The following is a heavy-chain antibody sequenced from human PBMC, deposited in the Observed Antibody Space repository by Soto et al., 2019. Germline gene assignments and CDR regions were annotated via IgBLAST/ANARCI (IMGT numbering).Heavy chain of an antibody. V-gene: IGHV4-34*01. D-gene: IGHD3-3*01. CDR2: INHSGST. J-gene: IGHJ6*02. CDR1: GGSFRGYY. Sequence: QVQLQQWGAGLLKPSETLSLTCAVYGGSFRGYYWSWIRQPPGKGLEWIGEINHSGSTNYNPSLKSRVTVSVDPSKNQFSRKLSSVTAADTAVYYCARGPFWSGYYTGYYYYGMDVWGQGTTVTVSS. CDR3: ARGPFWSGYYTGYYYYGMDV.